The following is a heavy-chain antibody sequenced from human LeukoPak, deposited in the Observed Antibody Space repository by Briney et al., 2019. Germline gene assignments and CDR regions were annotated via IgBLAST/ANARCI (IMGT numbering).Heavy chain of an antibody. CDR3: ARVVPPLYYFDY. CDR1: GFTFSSSW. V-gene: IGHV3-7*01. CDR2: IKQDGSEK. D-gene: IGHD3-10*01. Sequence: GGSLRLSCAASGFTFSSSWMSWVRQAPGKGLEWVANIKQDGSEKYYVDSVKGRFTISRDNAKNSLYLQMNSLRAEDTAVYFCARVVPPLYYFDYWGQGTLVTVTS. J-gene: IGHJ4*02.